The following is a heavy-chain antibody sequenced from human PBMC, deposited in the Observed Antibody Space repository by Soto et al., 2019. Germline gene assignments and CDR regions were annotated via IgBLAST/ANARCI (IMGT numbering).Heavy chain of an antibody. CDR2: ISSSGSTI. V-gene: IGHV3-11*01. CDR3: ARESDCSGGSCNNWFDP. Sequence: QVQLVESGGGLVKPGGSLRLSCAASGFIFSDYYMSWIRQAPGKGLEWVSYISSSGSTIYYADSVKGRFTISRDNAKNSLYQQMNSLRAEDTDVYYCARESDCSGGSCNNWFDPWGPGTLVTLSS. CDR1: GFIFSDYY. J-gene: IGHJ5*02. D-gene: IGHD2-15*01.